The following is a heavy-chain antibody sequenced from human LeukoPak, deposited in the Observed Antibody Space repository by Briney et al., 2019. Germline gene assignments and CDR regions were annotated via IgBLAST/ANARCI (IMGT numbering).Heavy chain of an antibody. Sequence: GGSLRLSCAASGFTFSSYAMSWVRQAPGKGLEWVSTMSGSGGSTYYADSVKGRFTISRDNSKNTLYLQMNSLRADDTAVYYCAKDRATYYYGSGSYPLWGQGTLVTVSS. J-gene: IGHJ4*02. CDR3: AKDRATYYYGSGSYPL. D-gene: IGHD3-10*01. CDR1: GFTFSSYA. V-gene: IGHV3-23*01. CDR2: MSGSGGST.